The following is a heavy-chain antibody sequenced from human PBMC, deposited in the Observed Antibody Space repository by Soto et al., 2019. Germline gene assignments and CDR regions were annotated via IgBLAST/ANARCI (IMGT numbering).Heavy chain of an antibody. D-gene: IGHD3-10*01. Sequence: ASVKVSCNASGYTFTSYAMHWVRQAPGQRLEWMGWINAGNGNTKYSQKFQGRVTITRDTSASTAYMELSSLRSEDTAVYYCARESAMVRGVIGLFDYWGQGTLVTVSS. V-gene: IGHV1-3*01. CDR1: GYTFTSYA. J-gene: IGHJ4*02. CDR3: ARESAMVRGVIGLFDY. CDR2: INAGNGNT.